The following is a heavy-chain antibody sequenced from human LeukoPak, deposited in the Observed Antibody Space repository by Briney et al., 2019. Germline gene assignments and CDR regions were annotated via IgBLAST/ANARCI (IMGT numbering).Heavy chain of an antibody. CDR1: GFTLSSYA. CDR3: TTDDLSSLWFGELPFMDV. J-gene: IGHJ6*03. Sequence: GGSLRLSCAASGFTLSSYAMSWVRQGPGKGLEWVSAISVSGNTYHADSVKGRFTISRDSYKNTLYLQMNSLRAEDAAVYYCTTDDLSSLWFGELPFMDVWGKGTTVTVSS. CDR2: ISVSGNT. D-gene: IGHD3-10*01. V-gene: IGHV3-23*01.